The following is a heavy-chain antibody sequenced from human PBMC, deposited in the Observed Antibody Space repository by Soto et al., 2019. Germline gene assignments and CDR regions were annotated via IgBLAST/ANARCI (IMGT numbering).Heavy chain of an antibody. J-gene: IGHJ4*02. CDR3: ARDNIGWSSDY. D-gene: IGHD6-19*01. CDR2: INTNSGGT. Sequence: QVQLVQSGAEVKKPGASVKVSCKASGYTFTRYHMHWVRQAPGQGLAWLGIINTNSGGTDYAQKFQVRVTMNRDTSTSTFYMEMSSLRSEDTAFYYCARDNIGWSSDYWGQGTLVTVSS. CDR1: GYTFTRYH. V-gene: IGHV1-46*03.